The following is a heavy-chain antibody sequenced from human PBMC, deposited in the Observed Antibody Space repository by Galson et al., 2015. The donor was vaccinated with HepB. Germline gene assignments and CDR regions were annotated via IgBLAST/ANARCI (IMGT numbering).Heavy chain of an antibody. Sequence: SVKVSCKASGYTFTGYYMHWVRQAPGQGLEWMGWINPNSGGTNYAQKFQDRVTMTRDTSISTAYMELSRLRSDDTAVYYCARVVDDNYDILTGYYTGSAFDIWGQGTMVTVSS. CDR2: INPNSGGT. J-gene: IGHJ3*02. CDR3: ARVVDDNYDILTGYYTGSAFDI. D-gene: IGHD3-9*01. V-gene: IGHV1-2*02. CDR1: GYTFTGYY.